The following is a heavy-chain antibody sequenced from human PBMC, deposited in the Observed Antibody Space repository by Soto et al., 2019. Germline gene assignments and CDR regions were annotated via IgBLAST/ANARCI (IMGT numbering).Heavy chain of an antibody. V-gene: IGHV3-23*01. CDR3: AKASSTDYYDSSGYWYFDY. CDR2: ISGSGGST. D-gene: IGHD3-22*01. J-gene: IGHJ4*02. Sequence: PGGSLRLSCAASGFTFSSYAMSWVRQAPGKGLEWVSAISGSGGSTYYADSVKGRFTISRDNSKNTLYLQMNSLRAEDTAVYYCAKASSTDYYDSSGYWYFDYWGQGTLVTVSS. CDR1: GFTFSSYA.